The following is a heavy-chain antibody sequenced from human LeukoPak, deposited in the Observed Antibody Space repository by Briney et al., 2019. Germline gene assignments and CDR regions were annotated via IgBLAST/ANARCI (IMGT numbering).Heavy chain of an antibody. CDR1: GFTFSSYA. CDR2: IGRSGEST. J-gene: IGHJ4*02. V-gene: IGHV3-23*01. CDR3: AKSWDY. Sequence: PGGSLRLSCAASGFTFSSYAMIWVRQAPGKGLEWVSSIGRSGESTYYADSVKGRFTISRDNSKNSLFLQMNSLRAEDTAVYYCAKSWDYWGQGTLVTVSS.